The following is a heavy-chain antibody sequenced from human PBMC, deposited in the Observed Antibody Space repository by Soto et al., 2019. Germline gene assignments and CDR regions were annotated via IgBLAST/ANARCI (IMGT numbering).Heavy chain of an antibody. D-gene: IGHD2-2*01. V-gene: IGHV1-46*01. CDR3: ARSRDAYNFDY. Sequence: SVKVSCKTSGYTFASYYLHWVRQAPGQGLEWMGIITPTSGSTTYAQKFQGRVTMTRDTSTSTVYMELSRPTYEDTAVYYCARSRDAYNFDYWGQGTRVTVSS. CDR1: GYTFASYY. CDR2: ITPTSGST. J-gene: IGHJ4*02.